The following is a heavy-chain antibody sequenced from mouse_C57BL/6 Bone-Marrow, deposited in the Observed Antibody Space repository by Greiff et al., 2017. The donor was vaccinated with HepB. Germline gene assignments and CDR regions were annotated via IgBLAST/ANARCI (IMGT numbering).Heavy chain of an antibody. D-gene: IGHD1-1*01. CDR3: TTITIYYYGSSYYFDY. Sequence: EVHLQQSGAELVRPGASVKLSCTASGFNIKDYYMHWVKQRPEQGLEWIGRIDPEDGDTEYAPKFQGKATMTADTSSNTAYLQLSSLTSEDTAVYYCTTITIYYYGSSYYFDYWGQGTTLTVSS. V-gene: IGHV14-1*01. CDR1: GFNIKDYY. J-gene: IGHJ2*01. CDR2: IDPEDGDT.